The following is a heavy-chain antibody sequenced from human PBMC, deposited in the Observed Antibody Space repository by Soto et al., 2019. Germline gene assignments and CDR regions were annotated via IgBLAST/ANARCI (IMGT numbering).Heavy chain of an antibody. V-gene: IGHV4-59*01. CDR2: IYYSGST. J-gene: IGHJ3*02. Sequence: SETLSLTCTVSGGSISSYYWSWIRQPPGKGLEWIGYIYYSGSTNYNPSLKSRVTISVDTSKNQFSPKLSSVTAADTAVYYCAKNYGNAFDIWGQGTMVTVSS. D-gene: IGHD3-10*01. CDR3: AKNYGNAFDI. CDR1: GGSISSYY.